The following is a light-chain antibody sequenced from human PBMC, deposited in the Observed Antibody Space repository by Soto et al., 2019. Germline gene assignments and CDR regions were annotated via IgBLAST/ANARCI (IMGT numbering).Light chain of an antibody. Sequence: EIVLTQSPGTLSLSPGERATLSCRASQSVSSSYLAWYQQKPGQAPRLLIYGASSRATGIPDRFSGSGSGTDFTLTISRLEPEDFAVYYCQQNGSSPPWTFSQGTKVEIK. CDR2: GAS. J-gene: IGKJ1*01. CDR3: QQNGSSPPWT. CDR1: QSVSSSY. V-gene: IGKV3-20*01.